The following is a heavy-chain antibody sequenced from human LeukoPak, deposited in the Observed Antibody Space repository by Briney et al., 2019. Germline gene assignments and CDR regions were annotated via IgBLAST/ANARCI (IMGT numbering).Heavy chain of an antibody. CDR2: LNGRGWNT. V-gene: IGHV3-23*01. D-gene: IGHD3-22*01. CDR1: GFTFSSYS. Sequence: GSLRLSCAASGFTFSSYSMLWVRQAPGKGLEWVSVLNGRGWNTYYSDSVKGRFTISRDNSRNTLYLQMDSLRAEDTGIYYCAKSLYYDSSGYFDVDYWGQGTLVTVSS. CDR3: AKSLYYDSSGYFDVDY. J-gene: IGHJ4*02.